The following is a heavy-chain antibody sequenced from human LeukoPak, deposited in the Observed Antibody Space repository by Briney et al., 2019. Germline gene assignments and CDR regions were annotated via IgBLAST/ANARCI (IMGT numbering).Heavy chain of an antibody. Sequence: GGSLRLSCAASGFTFSRYWMSWARQAPGRGLEWVANIQQDGSEKYYVDSVKGRFTISRDNAKDSLYLQMSSLRAEDTAIYYCARDTLSSWYQIDAFDIWGQGTMVTVSS. CDR3: ARDTLSSWYQIDAFDI. CDR2: IQQDGSEK. CDR1: GFTFSRYW. J-gene: IGHJ3*02. V-gene: IGHV3-7*01. D-gene: IGHD6-13*01.